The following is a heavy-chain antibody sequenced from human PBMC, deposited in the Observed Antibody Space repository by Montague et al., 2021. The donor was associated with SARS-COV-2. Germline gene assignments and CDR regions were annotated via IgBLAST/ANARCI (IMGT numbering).Heavy chain of an antibody. CDR1: GFTFSSYS. J-gene: IGHJ3*02. Sequence: SLRLSCAAPGFTFSSYSMNWVRQAPGKGLEWVSSISSSSSYIYYADSVKGRFTISGDNAKNSLYLQMNSLRAEDTAVYYCARPRWDAFDIWGQGTMVTVSS. V-gene: IGHV3-21*01. D-gene: IGHD6-13*01. CDR2: ISSSSSYI. CDR3: ARPRWDAFDI.